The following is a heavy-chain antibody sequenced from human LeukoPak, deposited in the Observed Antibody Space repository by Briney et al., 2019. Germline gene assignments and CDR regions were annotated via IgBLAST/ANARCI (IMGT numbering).Heavy chain of an antibody. CDR1: GGSISSSNW. V-gene: IGHV4-4*02. Sequence: SGTLSLTCAVSGGSISSSNWWSWVRQPPGKGLEWIGEIYHSGITNYNPSLKSRVTISVDTSKNQFSLKLSSVTAADTALYYCARDAWFGELPDYWGQGTLVTVSS. CDR2: IYHSGIT. CDR3: ARDAWFGELPDY. D-gene: IGHD3-10*01. J-gene: IGHJ4*02.